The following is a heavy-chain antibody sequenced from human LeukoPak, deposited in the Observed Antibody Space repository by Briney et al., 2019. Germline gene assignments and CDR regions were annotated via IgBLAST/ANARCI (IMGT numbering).Heavy chain of an antibody. Sequence: ASVKVSCKASGYTFTGYYMHWVRQAPGQGLEWMGWINPNSGGTNYAQKFQGRVTMTRDTSISTAYMELSRLRSDDTAVYYCARVGSGYYLYNWFDPWGQGTLVTVSS. CDR3: ARVGSGYYLYNWFDP. D-gene: IGHD3-22*01. CDR1: GYTFTGYY. CDR2: INPNSGGT. V-gene: IGHV1-2*02. J-gene: IGHJ5*02.